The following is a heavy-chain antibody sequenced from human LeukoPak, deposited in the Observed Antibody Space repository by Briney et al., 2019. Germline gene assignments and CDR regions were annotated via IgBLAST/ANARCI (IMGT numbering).Heavy chain of an antibody. CDR3: ARGRWAYSSSDSGAFDI. CDR2: IGTAGDT. J-gene: IGHJ3*02. Sequence: GGSLRLSCAASGFTFSSYDMHWVRQATGKGLEWVSAIGTAGDTYYPGSVKGRFTVSRENAKNSLYLQMNSLRAGDTAVYYCARGRWAYSSSDSGAFDIWGQGTRVTVSS. V-gene: IGHV3-13*01. D-gene: IGHD6-6*01. CDR1: GFTFSSYD.